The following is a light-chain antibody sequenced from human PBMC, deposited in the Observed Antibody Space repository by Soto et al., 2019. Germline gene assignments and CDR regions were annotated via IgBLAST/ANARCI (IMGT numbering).Light chain of an antibody. CDR1: SSDAGRYNY. CDR3: SSYTSSSTRVV. CDR2: DVN. Sequence: QSALTQPASVSGSPGQSISISCTGTSSDAGRYNYVSWYQQHPGKAPKLMIYDVNNRPSGVSNRFSGSKSGNTASLTISGLQAEDEADYYCSSYTSSSTRVVFGGGTKLTVL. J-gene: IGLJ2*01. V-gene: IGLV2-14*01.